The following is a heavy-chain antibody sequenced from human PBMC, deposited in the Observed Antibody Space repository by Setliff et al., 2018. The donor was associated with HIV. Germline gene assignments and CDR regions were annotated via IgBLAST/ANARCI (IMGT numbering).Heavy chain of an antibody. J-gene: IGHJ4*02. CDR1: GVSISNYY. Sequence: LSLTCTVSGVSISNYYWSWIRQPPGKGLEWIGYMYYSGNTNYNPSLKCRVTISVDTSKSQFSLKLNSVTAADTAVYYCARDQSDWFYWGQGTLVTVSS. D-gene: IGHD3-3*01. CDR3: ARDQSDWFY. V-gene: IGHV4-59*01. CDR2: MYYSGNT.